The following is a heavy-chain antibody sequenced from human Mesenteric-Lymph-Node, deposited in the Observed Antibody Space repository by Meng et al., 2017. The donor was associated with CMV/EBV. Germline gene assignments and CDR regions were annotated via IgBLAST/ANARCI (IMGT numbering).Heavy chain of an antibody. CDR2: ISGSGSTI. CDR3: ARIGVIASTDYFDY. Sequence: GESLKISCAASGFTFSDYYMSWIRQAPGKGLEWVSFISGSGSTINYADSVKGRFTISRDNAKNSLYLQMNSLRAEDTAVYYCARIGVIASTDYFDYWGQGTLVTVSS. CDR1: GFTFSDYY. D-gene: IGHD2-15*01. J-gene: IGHJ4*02. V-gene: IGHV3-11*04.